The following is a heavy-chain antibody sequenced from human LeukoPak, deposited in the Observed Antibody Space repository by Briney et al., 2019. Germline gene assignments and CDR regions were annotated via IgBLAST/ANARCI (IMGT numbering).Heavy chain of an antibody. CDR1: GGTFSSYA. D-gene: IGHD5-12*01. CDR3: ASQTSPDSGYDPLRFDY. CDR2: IIPIFGTA. V-gene: IGHV1-69*13. J-gene: IGHJ4*02. Sequence: GASVKVSCKASGGTFSSYAISWVRQAPGQGLEWMGGIIPIFGTANYAQKFQGRVTITADESTSTAYMELSSLRSEDTAVYYCASQTSPDSGYDPLRFDYWGQGTLSPSPQ.